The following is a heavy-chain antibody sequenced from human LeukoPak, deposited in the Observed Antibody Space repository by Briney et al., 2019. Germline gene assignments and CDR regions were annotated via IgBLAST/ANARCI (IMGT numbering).Heavy chain of an antibody. J-gene: IGHJ4*02. Sequence: GGSLRLSCAASGFTFSSYAMSWVRQAPGKGLEWVSAISGSGGSTYYADSVKGRFTISRDNSKNTLYLQMNSLRAEDTAVYYCAKDFGYRTNGVCYTLDYWGQGTLVTVSS. CDR1: GFTFSSYA. V-gene: IGHV3-23*01. D-gene: IGHD2-8*01. CDR2: ISGSGGST. CDR3: AKDFGYRTNGVCYTLDY.